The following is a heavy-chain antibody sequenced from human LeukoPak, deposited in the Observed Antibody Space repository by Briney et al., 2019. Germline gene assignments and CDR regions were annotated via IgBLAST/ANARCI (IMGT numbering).Heavy chain of an antibody. J-gene: IGHJ4*02. CDR2: IRYDGSNK. CDR3: AKDLGQLLPY. Sequence: GGSLRLSCAASGFTFISYGMHWVRQAPGKGLEWVAFIRYDGSNKYYADSVKGRFTISRDNPKNTLYLQMNSLRAEDTAVYYCAKDLGQLLPYWGQGTLVTVSS. V-gene: IGHV3-30*02. D-gene: IGHD2-2*01. CDR1: GFTFISYG.